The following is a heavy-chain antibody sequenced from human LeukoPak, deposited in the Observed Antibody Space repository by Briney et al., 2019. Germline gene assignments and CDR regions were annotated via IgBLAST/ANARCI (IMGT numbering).Heavy chain of an antibody. CDR1: GYTFTDYY. CDR2: INPNSGDT. D-gene: IGHD3-16*01. Sequence: ASVEVSCKASGYTFTDYYIHWLRQAPGQGLEWMGWINPNSGDTNYAQKFQGRVTMTRDTSISTAYMELSRLRSDDTAVYYCARVRYRLAETYIDYWGQGTLVTVSS. V-gene: IGHV1-2*02. CDR3: ARVRYRLAETYIDY. J-gene: IGHJ4*02.